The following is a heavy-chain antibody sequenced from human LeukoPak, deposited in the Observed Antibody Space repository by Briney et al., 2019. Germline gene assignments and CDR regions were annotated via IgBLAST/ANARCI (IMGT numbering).Heavy chain of an antibody. D-gene: IGHD4-17*01. CDR3: ASRDPGDYDY. V-gene: IGHV4-34*01. Sequence: MTSETLSLTCAVYGGSFSGYYWSWIRQPPGKGLEWIGEINHSGSTNYNPSLKSRVTISVDTSKNQFSLKLTSVTAADTAVYYCASRDPGDYDYWGQGTLVTVSS. J-gene: IGHJ4*02. CDR2: INHSGST. CDR1: GGSFSGYY.